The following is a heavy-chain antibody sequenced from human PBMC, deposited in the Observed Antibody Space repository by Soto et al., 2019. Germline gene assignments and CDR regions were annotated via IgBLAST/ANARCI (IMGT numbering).Heavy chain of an antibody. J-gene: IGHJ6*04. Sequence: QVQLQESGPGLVKPSQTLSLTCTVSGGSISSGGYYWSWIRQHPGKGLEWIGYIYYSGSTYYNPSLKSRVTISVDTSKNQFSLKLSSVTAADTAVYYCARLISVVAAPPYFLAVWGNGTTVTVSS. CDR3: ARLISVVAAPPYFLAV. D-gene: IGHD2-15*01. CDR2: IYYSGST. CDR1: GGSISSGGYY. V-gene: IGHV4-31*03.